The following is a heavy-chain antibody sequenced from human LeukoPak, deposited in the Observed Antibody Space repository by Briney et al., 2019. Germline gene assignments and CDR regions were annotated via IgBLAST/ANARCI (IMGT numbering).Heavy chain of an antibody. Sequence: SVKVSCKASGGTFSSYAISWVRQAPGQGLEWMGRIIPILGIANYAQKFQGRVTITADKSTSIAYMELSSLRSEDTAVYYCARGGTTVTTYYYYGMDVWGQGTTVTVSS. J-gene: IGHJ6*02. V-gene: IGHV1-69*04. CDR3: ARGGTTVTTYYYYGMDV. CDR2: IIPILGIA. CDR1: GGTFSSYA. D-gene: IGHD4-17*01.